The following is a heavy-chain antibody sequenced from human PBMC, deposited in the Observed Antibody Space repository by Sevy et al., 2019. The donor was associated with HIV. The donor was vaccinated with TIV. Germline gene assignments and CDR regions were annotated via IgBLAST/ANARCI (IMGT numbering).Heavy chain of an antibody. D-gene: IGHD3-3*01. CDR2: IRSKAYGGTT. V-gene: IGHV3-49*04. J-gene: IGHJ6*02. Sequence: GGSLRLSCTASGFTFGDYAMSWVRQAPGKGLEWVGFIRSKAYGGTTEYAASVKGRFTISRDDSKSIAYLQMNSLKTEETAVYYCTRDRGVYDFWSGYYVGMDVWGQGTTVTVSS. CDR3: TRDRGVYDFWSGYYVGMDV. CDR1: GFTFGDYA.